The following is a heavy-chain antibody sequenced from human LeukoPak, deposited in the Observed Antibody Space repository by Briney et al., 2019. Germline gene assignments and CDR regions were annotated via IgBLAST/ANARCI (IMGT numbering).Heavy chain of an antibody. CDR1: GFTFSSYD. J-gene: IGHJ4*02. CDR2: IGTAGDT. CDR3: ARVAVAGTDPYFDY. V-gene: IGHV3-13*01. Sequence: PGGSLRLSCAASGFTFSSYDMHWVRQATGKGLEWVSAIGTAGDTYYPGSVKGRFTISRENAKSSLYLQMNSLRAEDTAVYYCARVAVAGTDPYFDYWGQGTLVTVSS. D-gene: IGHD6-19*01.